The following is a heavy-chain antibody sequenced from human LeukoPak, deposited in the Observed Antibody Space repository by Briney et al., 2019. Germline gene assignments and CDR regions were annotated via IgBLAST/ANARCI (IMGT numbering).Heavy chain of an antibody. Sequence: SETLSLTCTVSGGSISNYYWSWIRQPAGKGLEWIGRIYTDGSTNYNPSLKSRVTMSVDTSRNQFSLNLRSVTAADTAVYYCARGWNRYGDYWGQGTLVTVSS. V-gene: IGHV4-4*07. D-gene: IGHD4-17*01. CDR1: GGSISNYY. CDR2: IYTDGST. CDR3: ARGWNRYGDY. J-gene: IGHJ4*02.